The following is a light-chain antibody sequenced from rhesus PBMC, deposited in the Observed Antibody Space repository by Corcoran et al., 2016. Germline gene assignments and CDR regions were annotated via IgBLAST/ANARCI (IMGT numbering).Light chain of an antibody. Sequence: DIQMTQSPSSLSASVGDRVTITCRASQGISNFLSWYQQKPGKAPNLLIYDASTLQGGVPSRFSGSGFGTESTLTISSRQAEDFATYVCLQYNSDPLTFGPGTKLDVK. CDR2: DAS. CDR3: LQYNSDPLT. V-gene: IGKV1-43*02. J-gene: IGKJ3*01. CDR1: QGISNF.